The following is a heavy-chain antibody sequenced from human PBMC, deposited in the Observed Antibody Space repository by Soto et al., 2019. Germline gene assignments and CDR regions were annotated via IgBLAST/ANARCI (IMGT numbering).Heavy chain of an antibody. CDR1: GFTFSGYI. V-gene: IGHV3-15*01. CDR2: IKSKTDGGTT. J-gene: IGHJ6*02. Sequence: GGSLRLSCAASGFTFSGYIMHWVRQAPGKGLEWVGRIKSKTDGGTTDYAAPVKGRFTISRDDSKNTLYLQMNSLKTEDTAVYYCTTDLNDSSGYYYVGYYYYGMDVWGQGTTVTVSS. D-gene: IGHD3-22*01. CDR3: TTDLNDSSGYYYVGYYYYGMDV.